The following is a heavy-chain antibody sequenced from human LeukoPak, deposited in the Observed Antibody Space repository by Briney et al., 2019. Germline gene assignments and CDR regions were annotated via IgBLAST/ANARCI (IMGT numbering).Heavy chain of an antibody. D-gene: IGHD3-10*01. Sequence: PGGSLRPSCAASGFTFSSYGMHWVRQAPGKGLEWVAVISYDGSNKYYADFVKGRFTISRDNSKNTLYLQMNSLRAEDTAVYYCAKERQPYYYGSGSFFDYWGQGTLVTVSS. J-gene: IGHJ4*02. CDR3: AKERQPYYYGSGSFFDY. CDR2: ISYDGSNK. CDR1: GFTFSSYG. V-gene: IGHV3-30*18.